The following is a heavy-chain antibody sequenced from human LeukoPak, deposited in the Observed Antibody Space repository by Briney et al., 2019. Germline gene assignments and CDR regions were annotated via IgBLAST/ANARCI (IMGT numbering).Heavy chain of an antibody. CDR2: IYYSGST. Sequence: SETLSLTCTVSGGSISSGDYYWGWIRQPPGKGLEWIGHIYYSGSTYYNPSLKSRVTISVDTSKKQFSLKLSSVTAADTAVYYCARQLAAALVPTVALDIWGQGTMVTVSS. CDR1: GGSISSGDYY. V-gene: IGHV4-30-4*01. D-gene: IGHD6-13*01. J-gene: IGHJ3*02. CDR3: ARQLAAALVPTVALDI.